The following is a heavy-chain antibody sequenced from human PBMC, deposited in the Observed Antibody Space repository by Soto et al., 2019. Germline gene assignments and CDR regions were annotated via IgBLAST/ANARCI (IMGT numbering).Heavy chain of an antibody. CDR2: IYYSGST. CDR1: GGSISSYY. Sequence: SETLSLTCTVSGGSISSYYWSWIRQPPGKGLEWIGYIYYSGSTNYNPSLKSRVTISVDTSKNQFSLKLSSVTAAHTAVYYCARGLAATLDYWGQGTLVTVSS. J-gene: IGHJ4*02. V-gene: IGHV4-59*01. CDR3: ARGLAATLDY. D-gene: IGHD2-15*01.